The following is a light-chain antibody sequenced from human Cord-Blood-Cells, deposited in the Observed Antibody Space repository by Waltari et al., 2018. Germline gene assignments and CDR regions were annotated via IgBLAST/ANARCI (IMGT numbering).Light chain of an antibody. Sequence: QSALPQPASVSGPPGQSLTISCTGTSSDVGGYTLVSWYQQHPGKAPKLMIYEGSKRPSGVSNRFSGSKSGNTASLTISGLQAEDEADYYCCSYAGSSTWVFGGGTKLTVL. J-gene: IGLJ3*02. CDR3: CSYAGSSTWV. CDR1: SSDVGGYTL. V-gene: IGLV2-23*01. CDR2: EGS.